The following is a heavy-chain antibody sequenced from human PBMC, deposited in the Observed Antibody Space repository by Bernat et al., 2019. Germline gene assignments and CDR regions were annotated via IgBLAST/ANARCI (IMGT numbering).Heavy chain of an antibody. V-gene: IGHV3-23*01. CDR3: AKLSTGTTDWYFDL. D-gene: IGHD4-17*01. Sequence: EVQLLESGGGLVQPGGSLRLSCAASGFTFSSYAMSWVRQAPGKGLEWVSAISGSGGSTYYADSVKGRFTISRDNSKNTLYLQLSSLRGVDTAVYYCAKLSTGTTDWYFDLWGRGTLVTVSS. CDR1: GFTFSSYA. J-gene: IGHJ2*01. CDR2: ISGSGGST.